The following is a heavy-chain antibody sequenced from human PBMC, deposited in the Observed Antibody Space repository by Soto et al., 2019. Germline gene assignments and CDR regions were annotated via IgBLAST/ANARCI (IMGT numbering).Heavy chain of an antibody. Sequence: PSQTLSLTCAISGDSVSSNSAAWNWIRQSPSRGLEWLGRTYYRSKWYNDYAVSVKSRITINPDTSKNQFSLQLNSVTPEDTAVYYCARDQVGYDFWSGYYDLQNYYYYYGMDVWGQGTTVTVSS. CDR2: TYYRSKWYN. CDR1: GDSVSSNSAA. J-gene: IGHJ6*02. V-gene: IGHV6-1*01. D-gene: IGHD3-3*01. CDR3: ARDQVGYDFWSGYYDLQNYYYYYGMDV.